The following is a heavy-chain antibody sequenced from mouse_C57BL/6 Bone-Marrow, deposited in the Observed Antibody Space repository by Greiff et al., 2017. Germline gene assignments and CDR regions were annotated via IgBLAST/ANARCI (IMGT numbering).Heavy chain of an antibody. D-gene: IGHD2-5*01. Sequence: QVQLQQSGPELVKPGASVKISCKASGYAFSSSWMNWVKQRPGKGLEWIGRIYPGDGDTNYNGKFKGKATLTADKSSSTAYMQLSSLTSEDSAVYFCARVDYSNPFAMDYWGQGTSVTVSS. CDR1: GYAFSSSW. CDR3: ARVDYSNPFAMDY. V-gene: IGHV1-82*01. J-gene: IGHJ4*01. CDR2: IYPGDGDT.